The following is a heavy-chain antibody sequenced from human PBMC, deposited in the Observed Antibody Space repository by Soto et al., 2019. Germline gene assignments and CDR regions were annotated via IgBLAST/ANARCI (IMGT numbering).Heavy chain of an antibody. D-gene: IGHD3-10*01. Sequence: GGSLRLSCTGSGFDFGDYYMSWIRQAPGKGLEWVSYIDSGDGTTYYTDSVKGRFTISRDNAKKTVYLQMSSLRVEDTVLYYCVRAYYISSWFPFDRWGQGTLVTVSS. CDR2: IDSGDGTT. CDR3: VRAYYISSWFPFDR. V-gene: IGHV3-11*01. J-gene: IGHJ4*02. CDR1: GFDFGDYY.